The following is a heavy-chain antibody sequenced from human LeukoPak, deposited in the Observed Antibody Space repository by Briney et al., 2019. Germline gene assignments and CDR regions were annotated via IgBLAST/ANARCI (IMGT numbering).Heavy chain of an antibody. CDR1: GFTVSSNY. CDR2: IYSGGST. D-gene: IGHD2-15*01. Sequence: GGSLRPSCAASGFTVSSNYMSWVHQAAGKGLEWDSVIYSGGSTYYADSVKGRFTISRDNSKNTLYLQMNSLRAEDTAVYYCASYSMTKYYFDYWGQGTLVTVSS. J-gene: IGHJ4*02. CDR3: ASYSMTKYYFDY. V-gene: IGHV3-53*01.